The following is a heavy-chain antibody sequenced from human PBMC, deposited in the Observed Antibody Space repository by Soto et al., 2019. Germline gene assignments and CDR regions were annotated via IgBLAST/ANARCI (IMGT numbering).Heavy chain of an antibody. D-gene: IGHD3-16*01. CDR2: IYYSGST. Sequence: SETLSLTCTVSGGSISSGGYYWSWIRQHPWKGLEWIGYIYYSGSTYYNPSLKSRVTISVDTSKNQFSLKLSSVTAADTAVYYCARGKGVLGYYYYGMDVWGQATTVTVCS. CDR3: ARGKGVLGYYYYGMDV. V-gene: IGHV4-31*03. J-gene: IGHJ6*02. CDR1: GGSISSGGYY.